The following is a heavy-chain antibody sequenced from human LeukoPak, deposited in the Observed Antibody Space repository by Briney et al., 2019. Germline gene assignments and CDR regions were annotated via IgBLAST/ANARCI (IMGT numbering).Heavy chain of an antibody. J-gene: IGHJ4*02. CDR2: IYYSGST. CDR1: GGSISCGDYY. Sequence: SQTLSLTCTVSGGSISCGDYYWSWIRQPPGKGLEWIGYIYYSGSTYYNPSLKSRVTISVDTSKNQFSLKLSSVTAADTAVYYCARWLGSLRGYSYGYYVDYWGQGTLVTVSS. D-gene: IGHD5-18*01. CDR3: ARWLGSLRGYSYGYYVDY. V-gene: IGHV4-30-4*01.